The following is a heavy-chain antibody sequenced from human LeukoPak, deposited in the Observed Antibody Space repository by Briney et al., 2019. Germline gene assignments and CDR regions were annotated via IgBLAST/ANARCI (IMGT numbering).Heavy chain of an antibody. V-gene: IGHV3-30*18. CDR1: GFTFSPYG. Sequence: GGSLRLSCAASGFTFSPYGMHWIRQAPGKGLEWVALISDDGRNRYYGDFVKGRFTISRDGSKNTLYLQMNSLRPEDTAVYYCAKAAGYSYGSRFDHWGQGSLVIVSS. CDR2: ISDDGRNR. J-gene: IGHJ4*02. CDR3: AKAAGYSYGSRFDH. D-gene: IGHD5-18*01.